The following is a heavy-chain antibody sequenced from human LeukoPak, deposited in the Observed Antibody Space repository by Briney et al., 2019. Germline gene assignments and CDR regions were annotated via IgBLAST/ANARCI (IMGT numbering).Heavy chain of an antibody. CDR3: ASTIEMATTTAYFQH. V-gene: IGHV4-4*09. CDR2: IYTSGST. D-gene: IGHD5-24*01. J-gene: IGHJ1*01. CDR1: GGSISSYY. Sequence: SETLSLTCTVSGGSISSYYWSWIRQPPGKGLEWIGYIYTSGSTNYNPSLKSRVTISVDTSKNQFSLKLSSVTAADTAVYYCASTIEMATTTAYFQHWGQGTLVTVSS.